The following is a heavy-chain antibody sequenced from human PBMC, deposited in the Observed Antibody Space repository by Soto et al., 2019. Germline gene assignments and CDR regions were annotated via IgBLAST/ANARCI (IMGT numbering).Heavy chain of an antibody. D-gene: IGHD4-17*01. CDR3: ASASVIYSGYDLRNDYGDYVRGDSYYYYYMDV. Sequence: SETLSLTCTVSGGSISSYYWSWIRQPPGKGLEWIGYIYYSGSTNYNPSLKSRVTISVDTSKNQFSLKLGSVTAADTAVYYCASASVIYSGYDLRNDYGDYVRGDSYYYYYMDVWGKGTTVTVSS. CDR2: IYYSGST. CDR1: GGSISSYY. J-gene: IGHJ6*03. V-gene: IGHV4-59*08.